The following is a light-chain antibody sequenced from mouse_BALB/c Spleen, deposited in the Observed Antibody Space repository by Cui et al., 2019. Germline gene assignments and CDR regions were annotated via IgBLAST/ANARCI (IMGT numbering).Light chain of an antibody. V-gene: IGKV4-59*01. CDR2: DTS. J-gene: IGKJ1*01. CDR3: QQWSSNTWT. CDR1: LSVSY. Sequence: QIVLTHSPAIMSASPGEKVTMTCSASLSVSYMHWYQQKSGTSHKRWIYDTSKLASGVPARFSGSRSGSSYSLTISSMEGEDAATYYCQQWSSNTWTFGGGTKLEIK.